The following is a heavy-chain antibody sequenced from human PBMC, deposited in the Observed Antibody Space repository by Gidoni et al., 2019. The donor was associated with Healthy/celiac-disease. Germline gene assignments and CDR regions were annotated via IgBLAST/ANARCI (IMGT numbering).Heavy chain of an antibody. CDR1: GGSISSSSYY. Sequence: QLQLQESGPGLVTPSETLSLTCTVSGGSISSSSYYWGWIRQPPGKGLEWIGSIYYSGSTYYNPSLKSRVTISVDTSKNQFSLKLSSVTAADTAVYYCARHVPGAFDIWGQGTMVTVSS. V-gene: IGHV4-39*01. CDR2: IYYSGST. J-gene: IGHJ3*02. CDR3: ARHVPGAFDI.